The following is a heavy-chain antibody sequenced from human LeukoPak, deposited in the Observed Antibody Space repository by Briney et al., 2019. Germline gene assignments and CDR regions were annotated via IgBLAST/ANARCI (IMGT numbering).Heavy chain of an antibody. CDR3: ARSPDIVVVVAATCFDY. CDR2: IKQDGSEK. V-gene: IGHV3-7*01. Sequence: PGGSLRLSCAASGFTFSSYWMSWFRQAPGKGLEWVANIKQDGSEKYYVDSVKGRFTISRDNAKNSLYLQMNSLRAEDTAVYYCARSPDIVVVVAATCFDYWGQGTLVTVSS. CDR1: GFTFSSYW. J-gene: IGHJ4*02. D-gene: IGHD2-15*01.